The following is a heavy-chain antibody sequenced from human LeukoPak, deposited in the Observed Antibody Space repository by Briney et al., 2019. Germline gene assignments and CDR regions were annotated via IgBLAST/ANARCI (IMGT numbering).Heavy chain of an antibody. J-gene: IGHJ4*02. Sequence: SQTLSLTCTVSGGSVRRGNYYWTWIRQPAGSGLEWIGRIYTSGTTDYNPSLRTRVTISVDASRNQFSLNLSSVTAADTAVYYCARLLRDSSGYGYFDYWGQGTLVTVSS. CDR2: IYTSGTT. CDR3: ARLLRDSSGYGYFDY. D-gene: IGHD3-22*01. V-gene: IGHV4-61*02. CDR1: GGSVRRGNYY.